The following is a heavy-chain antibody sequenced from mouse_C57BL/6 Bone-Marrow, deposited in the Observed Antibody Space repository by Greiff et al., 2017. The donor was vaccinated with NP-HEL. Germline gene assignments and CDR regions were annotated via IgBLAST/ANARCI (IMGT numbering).Heavy chain of an antibody. CDR2: IDPSDSYT. Sequence: QVQLQQSGAELVMPGASVKLSCKASGYTFTSYWMHWVKQRPGQGLEWIGEIDPSDSYTNYNQKFKGKSTLTVDKSSSTAYMQLSSLTSEDSAVYYCALGNYGSSDFAYWGQGTLVTVSA. J-gene: IGHJ3*01. CDR3: ALGNYGSSDFAY. V-gene: IGHV1-69*01. D-gene: IGHD1-1*01. CDR1: GYTFTSYW.